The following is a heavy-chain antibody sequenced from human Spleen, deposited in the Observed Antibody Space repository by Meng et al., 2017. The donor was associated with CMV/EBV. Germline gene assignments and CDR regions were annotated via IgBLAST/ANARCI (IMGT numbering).Heavy chain of an antibody. CDR3: VRGNIAGAGYHESYAFDV. V-gene: IGHV1-8*01. D-gene: IGHD5-12*01. Sequence: ASVKVSCKASGYNFNTFEINWVRQATGQGLEWVGRMNPNGGDTGLAQRFQGRVTMTRDNARSTAYMDLRNLRREDTAMYYCVRGNIAGAGYHESYAFDVWGQGTTVTVSS. J-gene: IGHJ6*02. CDR1: GYNFNTFE. CDR2: MNPNGGDT.